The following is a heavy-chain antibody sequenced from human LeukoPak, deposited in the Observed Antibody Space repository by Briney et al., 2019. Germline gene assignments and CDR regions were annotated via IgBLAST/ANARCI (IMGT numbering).Heavy chain of an antibody. Sequence: PGGSLRLSCAASGFTFSSYSMNWVRQAPGKGLEWVSSISSSSSYIYYADSVKGRFTISRDNAKNSLYLQMNSLRAEDTAVYYCARDAPNYYDSSGYDFDAFDYWGQGTLVTVSS. CDR1: GFTFSSYS. CDR3: ARDAPNYYDSSGYDFDAFDY. D-gene: IGHD3-22*01. J-gene: IGHJ4*02. CDR2: ISSSSSYI. V-gene: IGHV3-21*01.